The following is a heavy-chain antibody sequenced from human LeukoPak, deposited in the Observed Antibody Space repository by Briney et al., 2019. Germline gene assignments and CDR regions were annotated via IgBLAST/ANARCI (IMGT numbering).Heavy chain of an antibody. CDR1: GFTFSNYE. V-gene: IGHV3-48*03. J-gene: IGHJ4*02. CDR3: ARVRRGYNGYDAFDY. CDR2: ISSSGITV. Sequence: PGGSLRLSCEASGFTFSNYEMNWVRQAPGQGLEWVSYISSSGITVYSADSVQGRFTISRDNAKNSLYLQMSSLRAEDTAIYYCARVRRGYNGYDAFDYWGQGTLVTVSS. D-gene: IGHD5-12*01.